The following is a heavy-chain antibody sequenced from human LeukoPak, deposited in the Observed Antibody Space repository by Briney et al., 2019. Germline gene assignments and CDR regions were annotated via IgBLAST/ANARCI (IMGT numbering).Heavy chain of an antibody. J-gene: IGHJ4*02. CDR1: GFTFSSYA. CDR2: ISYDGSNR. Sequence: GGSLRLSCAASGFTFSSYAMHWVRQAPGKGLEWVAVISYDGSNRYYADSVKGRFIISRDNSKNTLYVQMNSLRAEDTAVYYCARGLLSWNDEKYFDYRGQGTLVTVSS. D-gene: IGHD1-1*01. V-gene: IGHV3-30-3*01. CDR3: ARGLLSWNDEKYFDY.